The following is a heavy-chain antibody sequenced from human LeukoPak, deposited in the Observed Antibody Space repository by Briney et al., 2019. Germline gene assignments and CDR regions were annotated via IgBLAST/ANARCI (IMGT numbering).Heavy chain of an antibody. CDR1: GFTFSSYA. CDR2: ISSGDRT. J-gene: IGHJ4*02. CDR3: AKDAPASPYFHWFDN. Sequence: PGGSLRLSCAASGFTFSSYAMNWVRQAPGKGLEWVAGISSGDRTFHAESVKGRFTISRDKSKDTLYLQMSSLRAEDTAVYYCAKDAPASPYFHWFDNWGQGTQVIVSS. V-gene: IGHV3-23*01. D-gene: IGHD3-9*01.